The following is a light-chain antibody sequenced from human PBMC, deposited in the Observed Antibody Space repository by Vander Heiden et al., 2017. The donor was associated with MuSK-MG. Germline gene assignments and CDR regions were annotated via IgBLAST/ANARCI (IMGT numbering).Light chain of an antibody. CDR1: QSVSSD. CDR3: QYRNSWT. V-gene: IGKV3-11*01. Sequence: EIVLTQSPATPPSSPGERATLTCRASQSVSSDLAWYRQKPGQTPRLLIYDASKRATGIPARFSGSGSGTDFTLTISSLEPEDFAVYYCQYRNSWTFGQGTKVEIK. CDR2: DAS. J-gene: IGKJ1*01.